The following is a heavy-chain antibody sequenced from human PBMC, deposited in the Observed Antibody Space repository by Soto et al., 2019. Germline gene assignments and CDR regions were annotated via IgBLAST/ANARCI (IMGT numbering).Heavy chain of an antibody. CDR1: GGSISRGDYY. CDR2: IYYSGST. V-gene: IGHV4-30-4*01. CDR3: ARDAIVVVPAAISNYYYGMDV. Sequence: SEILSLTCTVSGGSISRGDYYWSWFRQPPGKGLERIGYIYYSGSTYYNPPLKSRVTISVDTSKNQFSLKLSSVTAADTAVYYCARDAIVVVPAAISNYYYGMDVWGQGTTVT. D-gene: IGHD2-2*01. J-gene: IGHJ6*02.